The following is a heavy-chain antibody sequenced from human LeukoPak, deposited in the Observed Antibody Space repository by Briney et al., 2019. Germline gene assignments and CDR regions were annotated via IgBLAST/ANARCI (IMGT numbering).Heavy chain of an antibody. CDR1: GGSINNYY. Sequence: SETLSLTCTVSGGSINNYYWSWIRQSAGKGLEWIGRIYTSGTTNYNPSLKSRVTMSIDTSMNQFSLKLSSVTAADTAVYFCARDKRFGPLFDPWGQGTLVTVSS. V-gene: IGHV4-4*07. CDR2: IYTSGTT. D-gene: IGHD3-10*01. J-gene: IGHJ5*02. CDR3: ARDKRFGPLFDP.